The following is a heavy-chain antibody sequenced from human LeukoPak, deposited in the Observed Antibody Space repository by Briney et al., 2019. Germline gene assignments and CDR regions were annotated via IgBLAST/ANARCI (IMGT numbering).Heavy chain of an antibody. CDR2: IISSSTTI. CDR1: GFTFSGYS. D-gene: IGHD1-1*01. J-gene: IGHJ4*02. CDR3: ASGTTRLDYFDY. Sequence: PGGSLRLSCAASGFTFSGYSMNWVRQAPGKGLEWVSYIISSSTTIYYADSVKGRFTISRDNAKNSLYLQMNSLRAEDTAVYYCASGTTRLDYFDYWGQGTLVTVSS. V-gene: IGHV3-48*04.